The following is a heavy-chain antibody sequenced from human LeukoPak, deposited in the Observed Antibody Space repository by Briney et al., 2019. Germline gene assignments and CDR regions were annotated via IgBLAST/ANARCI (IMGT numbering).Heavy chain of an antibody. V-gene: IGHV4-34*01. CDR1: SGSFSGYF. CDR3: ARVKYRSSWYEGDWFDP. CDR2: INHSGST. Sequence: SETLSLTCAVYSGSFSGYFWSWIRQPPGKGLEWIGEINHSGSTNYNPSLKSRVTISVDTSKNQFSLKLSSVTAADTAVYYCARVKYRSSWYEGDWFDPWGQGTLVTVSS. J-gene: IGHJ5*02. D-gene: IGHD6-13*01.